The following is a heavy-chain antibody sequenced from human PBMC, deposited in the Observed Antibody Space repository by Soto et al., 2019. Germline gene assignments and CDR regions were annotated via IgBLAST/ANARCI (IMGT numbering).Heavy chain of an antibody. J-gene: IGHJ4*02. CDR2: ISSTSDTT. CDR1: GFRFSDHS. V-gene: IGHV3-48*02. D-gene: IGHD2-21*02. Sequence: LVESGGDLVYPGGSLRLSCVASGFRFSDHSMNWVRQAPGKGLQWISYISSTSDTTYYADSVKGRFTVSRDNAKNALFLQMNSLRDDDTATYYCARLPKGSLVTAWGQGARVTVSS. CDR3: ARLPKGSLVTA.